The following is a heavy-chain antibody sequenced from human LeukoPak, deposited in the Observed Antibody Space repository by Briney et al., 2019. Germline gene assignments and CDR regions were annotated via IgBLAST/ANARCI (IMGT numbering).Heavy chain of an antibody. J-gene: IGHJ4*02. CDR2: IYYSGST. CDR1: GGSISSGGYY. CDR3: ARVSSYGYYFDY. Sequence: SQTLSLTCTVSGGSISSGGYYWSWLRQHPGKGLEWIRYIYYSGSTYYNPSLKSRVTISVDTSKNQFSLKLSSVTAADTAVYYCARVSSYGYYFDYWGQGTLVTVSS. D-gene: IGHD5-18*01. V-gene: IGHV4-31*03.